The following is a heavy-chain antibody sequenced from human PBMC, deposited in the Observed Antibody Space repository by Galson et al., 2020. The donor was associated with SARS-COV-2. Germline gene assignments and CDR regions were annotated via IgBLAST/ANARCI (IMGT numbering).Heavy chain of an antibody. V-gene: IGHV1-46*01. CDR1: GYTFINYY. CDR2: IDPRDGRT. J-gene: IGHJ5*02. D-gene: IGHD6-19*01. CDR3: ARGLGLGAPYSSGLHVCWLDP. Sequence: ASVTVSCKASGYTFINYYIHWVRQAPGQGLAWMGVIDPRDGRTRYAHRFQGRLTVTSDTSTSTVYMDLSSLRSEDTALYYCARGLGLGAPYSSGLHVCWLDPWGQGTLVTVSS.